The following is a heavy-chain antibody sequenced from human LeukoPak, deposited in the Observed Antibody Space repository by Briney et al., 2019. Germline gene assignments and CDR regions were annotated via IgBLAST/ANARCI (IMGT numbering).Heavy chain of an antibody. CDR3: AKGPVVVTATPTPGDY. V-gene: IGHV1-2*02. CDR2: ISPNSGST. Sequence: ASVKVSCKASGYTFTGYYMHWVRQAPGQGLEWMGWISPNSGSTNYAQKFQGRVTMTRDTSISTAYMELSRLRSDDTAVYYCAKGPVVVTATPTPGDYWGQGTLVTVSS. CDR1: GYTFTGYY. D-gene: IGHD2-21*02. J-gene: IGHJ4*02.